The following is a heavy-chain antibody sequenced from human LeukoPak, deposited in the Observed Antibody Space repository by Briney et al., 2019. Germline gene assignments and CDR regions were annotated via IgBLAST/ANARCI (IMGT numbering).Heavy chain of an antibody. Sequence: PSETLSLTCTVSGGSVSSGSYYWSWIRQPPGKGLERIGYIYFSGSTTYNPSLNSRVTISVDTSKNKFSLKLSSVTAADTAVYYCARVPISTTARGYFDYWGQGTLVTVSS. V-gene: IGHV4-61*01. D-gene: IGHD4-17*01. J-gene: IGHJ4*02. CDR3: ARVPISTTARGYFDY. CDR1: GGSVSSGSYY. CDR2: IYFSGST.